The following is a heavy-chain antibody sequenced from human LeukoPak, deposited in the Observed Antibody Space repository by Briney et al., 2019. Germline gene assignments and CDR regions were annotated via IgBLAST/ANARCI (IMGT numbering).Heavy chain of an antibody. CDR3: VKDGRCDNTKCYGWRDS. CDR1: GFPLDGYN. CDR2: CGGEGGGT. Sequence: PGGSLRLSCAASGFPLDGYNMHWVRQAPGKGLEWLSLCGGEGGGTIYADSVKGRFTISRDNIKKSLYLQMNSLRSDDSALYYCVKDGRCDNTKCYGWRDSWGQGTLVTVSS. V-gene: IGHV3-43*02. D-gene: IGHD2/OR15-2a*01. J-gene: IGHJ5*01.